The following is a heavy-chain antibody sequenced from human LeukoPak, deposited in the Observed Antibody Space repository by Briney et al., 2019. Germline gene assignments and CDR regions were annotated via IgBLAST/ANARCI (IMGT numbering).Heavy chain of an antibody. CDR1: GFTFSNYV. Sequence: GGSLRLFCAASGFTFSNYVMSWVRQAPGKGLEWVSSISGSGGNTYYADSVKGRFTISRDNSKNTLYLQMNSLRAEDTAVYYCAKVPITVTRNFDYWGQGTLVTVSS. D-gene: IGHD4-17*01. CDR3: AKVPITVTRNFDY. CDR2: ISGSGGNT. J-gene: IGHJ4*02. V-gene: IGHV3-23*01.